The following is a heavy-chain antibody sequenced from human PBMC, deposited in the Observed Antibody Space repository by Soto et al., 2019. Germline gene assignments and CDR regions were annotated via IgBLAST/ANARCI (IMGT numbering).Heavy chain of an antibody. Sequence: QVQLVESGGGLVKPGGSLRLSCAASGFTFSDYYMSWIRQAPGKGLEWVSYISSSSSYTNYADSVKGRFTISRDTAKNSLYLQMNRLRAEDTAVYYCARTIAAAGGRRYFDLWGRGTLVTVSS. J-gene: IGHJ2*01. CDR3: ARTIAAAGGRRYFDL. D-gene: IGHD6-13*01. CDR2: ISSSSSYT. CDR1: GFTFSDYY. V-gene: IGHV3-11*05.